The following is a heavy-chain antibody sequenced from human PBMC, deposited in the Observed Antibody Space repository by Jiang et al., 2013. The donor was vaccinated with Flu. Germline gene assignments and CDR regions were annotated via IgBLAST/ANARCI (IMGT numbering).Heavy chain of an antibody. CDR2: IYTSGST. V-gene: IGHV4-4*07. Sequence: GSGLVKPSETLSLTCTVSGGSISSYYWSWIRQPAGKGLEWIGRIYTSGSTNYNPSLKSRVTMSVDTSKNQFSLKLSSVTAADTAVYYCAGDYGSGPLYYYYGTDVWGQGTTVTVSS. J-gene: IGHJ6*02. CDR1: GGSISSYY. D-gene: IGHD3-10*01. CDR3: AGDYGSGPLYYYYGTDV.